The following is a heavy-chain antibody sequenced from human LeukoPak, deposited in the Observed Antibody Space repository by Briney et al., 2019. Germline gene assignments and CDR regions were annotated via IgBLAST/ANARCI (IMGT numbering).Heavy chain of an antibody. CDR1: GFTFSSYA. D-gene: IGHD6-19*01. Sequence: GGSLRLSCTASGFTFSSYAMNWVRQAPGKGLEWVSGISGSGDGTYYADSVKSRFTISRDHSKNTLYLQMNSLRADDTAVYYCAKGGFIAVADDPFDYWGQGTLVTVSS. CDR3: AKGGFIAVADDPFDY. CDR2: ISGSGDGT. V-gene: IGHV3-23*01. J-gene: IGHJ4*02.